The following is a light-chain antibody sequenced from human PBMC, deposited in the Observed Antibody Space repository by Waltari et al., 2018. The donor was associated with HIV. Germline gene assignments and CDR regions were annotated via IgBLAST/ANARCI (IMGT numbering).Light chain of an antibody. CDR3: QSYDSALSGWV. J-gene: IGLJ3*02. CDR1: SSNIGAGYD. CDR2: GNR. V-gene: IGLV1-40*01. Sequence: QSVLPQPPSVSGAPGQRVTISCTGSSSNIGAGYDVHWYEQLPGAAPKLLIYGNRERPSGVPDRFSGSRSGTSASLAITGLQAEDEADYDCQSYDSALSGWVFGGGTKLTVL.